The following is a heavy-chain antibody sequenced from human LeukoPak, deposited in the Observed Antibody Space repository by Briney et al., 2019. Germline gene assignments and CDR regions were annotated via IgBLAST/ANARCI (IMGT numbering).Heavy chain of an antibody. V-gene: IGHV3-48*01. CDR2: ISSSSTI. Sequence: PGGSLRLSCAASGFTFSSYSMNWVRQAPGKGLEWVSYISSSSTIYYAVSVKGRFTISRDNAKSSLYLQMNSLRAEDTAVYYCARGYYARLDYWGQGTLVTVSS. CDR1: GFTFSSYS. CDR3: ARGYYARLDY. J-gene: IGHJ4*02. D-gene: IGHD2-2*01.